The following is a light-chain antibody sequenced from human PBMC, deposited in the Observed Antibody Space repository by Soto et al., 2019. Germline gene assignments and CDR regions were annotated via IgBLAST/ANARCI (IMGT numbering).Light chain of an antibody. J-gene: IGKJ1*01. CDR1: QSVSSSY. Sequence: EIVLTQSPGTLSLSPGERATLSCRASQSVSSSYLAWYQQKPGQTPRLLIYGVSTRATGIPDRFSGSGSGTDFTLTISRLEPEDFAVYYCQQYGSSPPTWTFGQGTKVEIK. CDR3: QQYGSSPPTWT. CDR2: GVS. V-gene: IGKV3-20*01.